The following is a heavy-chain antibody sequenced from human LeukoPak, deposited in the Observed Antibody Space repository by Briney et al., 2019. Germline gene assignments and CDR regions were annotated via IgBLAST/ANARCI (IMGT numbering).Heavy chain of an antibody. J-gene: IGHJ6*03. CDR1: GGSISSYY. D-gene: IGHD2-15*01. Sequence: PSETLSLTCTVSGGSISSYYWSWIRRPAGKGLEWIGRIYTSGSTNYNPSLKSRVTMSVDTSKNQFSLKLSSVTAADTAVYYCARSVEGYCSGGSCYSYYYYMDVWGKGTTVTVSS. V-gene: IGHV4-4*07. CDR3: ARSVEGYCSGGSCYSYYYYMDV. CDR2: IYTSGST.